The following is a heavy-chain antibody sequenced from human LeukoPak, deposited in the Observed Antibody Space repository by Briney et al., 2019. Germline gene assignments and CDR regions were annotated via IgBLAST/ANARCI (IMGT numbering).Heavy chain of an antibody. V-gene: IGHV1-2*02. J-gene: IGHJ5*02. Sequence: ASVKGSCKASGYTFTGYYMHWVRQAIGQALEWMGWINPNSGGTNYAQKFQGRVTMTRDTSISTAYMELSRLRSDDTAVYYCARDSSSWYRSEQNWFDPWGQGTLVTVSS. CDR1: GYTFTGYY. CDR2: INPNSGGT. D-gene: IGHD6-13*01. CDR3: ARDSSSWYRSEQNWFDP.